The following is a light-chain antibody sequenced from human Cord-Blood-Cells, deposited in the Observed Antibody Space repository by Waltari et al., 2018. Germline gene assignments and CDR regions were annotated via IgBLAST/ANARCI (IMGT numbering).Light chain of an antibody. CDR1: SSDVGGYNY. Sequence: QYALTQPASVSGSPGQSLTISCTGPSSDVGGYNYVSWYQHHPGKAPKLMIYDVSNRPSGVSNRFSGSKSGNTASLTISGLQAEDEADYYCSSYTSSSTLYVFGTGTKVTVL. CDR3: SSYTSSSTLYV. V-gene: IGLV2-14*03. J-gene: IGLJ1*01. CDR2: DVS.